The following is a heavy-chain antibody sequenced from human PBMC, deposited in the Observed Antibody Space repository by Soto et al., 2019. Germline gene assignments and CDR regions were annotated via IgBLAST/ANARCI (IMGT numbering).Heavy chain of an antibody. Sequence: SETLSLTCAAYGGSFSGYYWSWIRQPPGKGLEWIGEINHSGSTNYNPSLKSRVTISVDTSKNQFSLKLSSVTAADTAVYYCAITPEGVQTTVTADYWGQGTLVTVSS. J-gene: IGHJ4*02. D-gene: IGHD4-17*01. CDR3: AITPEGVQTTVTADY. V-gene: IGHV4-34*01. CDR2: INHSGST. CDR1: GGSFSGYY.